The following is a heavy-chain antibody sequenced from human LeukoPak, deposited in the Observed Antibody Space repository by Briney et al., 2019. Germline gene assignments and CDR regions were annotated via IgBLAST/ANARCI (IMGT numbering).Heavy chain of an antibody. CDR1: GFTFSSYA. CDR2: ISGSGGST. Sequence: GGSLRLSCAASGFTFSSYAMSWVRQAPGKGLEWVSAISGSGGSTYYADSVKGRFTISRDNSKNTLYLQMNSLRDEDTAVYYCARTRYYYDSSGYPADDAFDIWGQGTMVTVSS. D-gene: IGHD3-22*01. CDR3: ARTRYYYDSSGYPADDAFDI. V-gene: IGHV3-23*01. J-gene: IGHJ3*02.